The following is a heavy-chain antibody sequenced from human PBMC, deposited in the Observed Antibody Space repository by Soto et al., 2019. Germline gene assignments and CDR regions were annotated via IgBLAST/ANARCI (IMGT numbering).Heavy chain of an antibody. CDR2: ISGSGGGT. Sequence: GGSLRLSCADSGFTFSNYAMSWVRQAPRKGLDWVSSISGSGGGTYHADSVKGRFTISRDNSKNTLYLQMNSLRAEDTAVYHCAKDHRPLQLRLAELSPLYFDYWGQGTLVTVSS. D-gene: IGHD3-16*02. CDR1: GFTFSNYA. J-gene: IGHJ4*02. CDR3: AKDHRPLQLRLAELSPLYFDY. V-gene: IGHV3-23*01.